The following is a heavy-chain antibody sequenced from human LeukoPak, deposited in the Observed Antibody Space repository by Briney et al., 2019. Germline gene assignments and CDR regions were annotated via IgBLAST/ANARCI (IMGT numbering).Heavy chain of an antibody. CDR2: IRSKANNYAT. J-gene: IGHJ6*01. CDR3: TRHTMDV. Sequence: GGSLRLSCAASGFTFSVSAMHWDRQASGKGLEWVGRIRSKANNYATEYDASVKGRFTISRDDSKNTAYLQMNSLRTEDTAVYYCTRHTMDVWGQGTTVTVSS. CDR1: GFTFSVSA. V-gene: IGHV3-73*01.